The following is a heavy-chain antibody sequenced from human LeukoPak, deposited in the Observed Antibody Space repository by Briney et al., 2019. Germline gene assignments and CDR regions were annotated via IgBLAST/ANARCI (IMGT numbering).Heavy chain of an antibody. V-gene: IGHV4-31*03. CDR1: GGSISSAGHF. Sequence: SETLSLTCTVPGGSISSAGHFWSWIRQHPGKGLEWIGYIYYSGSAYYNPSLKSRVSISLDTSQNQFSLQLSSVTAADTAMYYCARSDTTLFDYWGQGTLVTVSS. D-gene: IGHD1-1*01. CDR2: IYYSGSA. J-gene: IGHJ4*02. CDR3: ARSDTTLFDY.